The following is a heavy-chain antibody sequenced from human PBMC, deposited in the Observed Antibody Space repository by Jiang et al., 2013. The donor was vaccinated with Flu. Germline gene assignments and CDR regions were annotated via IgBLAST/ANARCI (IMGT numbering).Heavy chain of an antibody. V-gene: IGHV3-15*06. Sequence: QLLESGGDFVEPGGSLRVACAASGFTLNNAWMHWVRQAPGKGLEWVGRIKSKTAGGTTSYAAPVQGRFTISRDDSEDILYLQMNSLKGEDTAVYYCTTEAQWNYMDVWGKGTTVTVSS. CDR3: TTEAQWNYMDV. CDR2: IKSKTAGGTT. CDR1: GFTLNNAW. J-gene: IGHJ6*03. D-gene: IGHD6-19*01.